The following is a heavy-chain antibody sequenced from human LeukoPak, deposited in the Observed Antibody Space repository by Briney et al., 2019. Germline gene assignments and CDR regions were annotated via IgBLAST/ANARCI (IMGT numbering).Heavy chain of an antibody. CDR2: INAGNGNT. D-gene: IGHD6-13*01. Sequence: ASVKVSCKASGYAFTSYAMHWVRQAPGQRLEWMGWINAGNGNTKYSQKFQGRVTITRDTSASTAYMELSSLRSEDTAVYYCARAPPYPPGIWFDPWGQGTLVTVSS. J-gene: IGHJ5*02. CDR3: ARAPPYPPGIWFDP. V-gene: IGHV1-3*01. CDR1: GYAFTSYA.